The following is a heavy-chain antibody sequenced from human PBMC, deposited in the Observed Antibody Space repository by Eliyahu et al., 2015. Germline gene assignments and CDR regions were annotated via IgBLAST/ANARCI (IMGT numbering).Heavy chain of an antibody. Sequence: QVQLQQSGPGLVKPSQTXXVXCAIXGXSISNXRXXWNXIRQSPSRGLEWLGRTWYRSKWYYDYAVFVGSRIIILPDTSKNQVSLQLNSVTPDDTAVYFCAREGCSSTSCYPNGMEVWGQGTTVTVSS. V-gene: IGHV6-1*01. CDR2: TWYRSKWYY. CDR1: GXSISNXRXX. J-gene: IGHJ6*02. CDR3: AREGCSSTSCYPNGMEV. D-gene: IGHD2-2*01.